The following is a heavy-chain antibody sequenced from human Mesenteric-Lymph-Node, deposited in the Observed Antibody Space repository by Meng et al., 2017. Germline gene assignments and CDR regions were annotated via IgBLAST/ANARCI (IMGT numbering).Heavy chain of an antibody. Sequence: GGSLRLSCKGSGYSFTSYWIGWVRQMPGKGLVWMGLIYRGDSDTRYSPSFQGQVTISADKSISTAYLQWSSLKASDTAMYYYATRLCGGDCYSDAFDIWGQGTMVTVSS. CDR2: IYRGDSDT. J-gene: IGHJ3*02. D-gene: IGHD2-21*02. V-gene: IGHV5-51*01. CDR1: GYSFTSYW. CDR3: ATRLCGGDCYSDAFDI.